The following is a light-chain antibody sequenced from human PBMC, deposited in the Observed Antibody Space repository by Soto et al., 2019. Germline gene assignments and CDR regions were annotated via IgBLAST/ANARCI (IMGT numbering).Light chain of an antibody. Sequence: EIVLTQSPGTLSLSPGERATLSCRASQSVSSSYLAWYQQKPGQAPRLLIYGASSRATGIPDMFSGSGSGTHFTLTISRLEPEDFAVYYCKQYGSSPWTFGQGTKVEIK. CDR1: QSVSSSY. J-gene: IGKJ1*01. CDR2: GAS. V-gene: IGKV3-20*01. CDR3: KQYGSSPWT.